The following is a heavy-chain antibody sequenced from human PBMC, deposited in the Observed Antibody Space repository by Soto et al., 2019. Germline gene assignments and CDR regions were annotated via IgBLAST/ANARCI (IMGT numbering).Heavy chain of an antibody. CDR2: IIPIFGTA. CDR1: GGTFSSYA. J-gene: IGHJ4*02. D-gene: IGHD3-10*01. CDR3: ARTLYYYGSGSYASFDY. Sequence: SVKVSCKASGGTFSSYAISWVRQAPGQGLEWMGGIIPIFGTANYAQKFQGRATITADESTSTAYMELSSLRSEDTAVYYCARTLYYYGSGSYASFDYWGQGTLVTVSS. V-gene: IGHV1-69*13.